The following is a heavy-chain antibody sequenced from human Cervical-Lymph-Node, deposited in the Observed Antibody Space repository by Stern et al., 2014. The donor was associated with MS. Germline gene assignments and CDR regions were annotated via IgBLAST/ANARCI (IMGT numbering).Heavy chain of an antibody. Sequence: EMQLVESGGGLVQPGGSLRLSCAASGFTFSTSNMNWVRQAPGKGLEWVSYISRSGTSIHYADSVKGRFTISRDNAKNSLFLQMNSLRVDDTAVYYCARDASFGLDVWGQGTTVTVSS. CDR1: GFTFSTSN. CDR2: ISRSGTSI. CDR3: ARDASFGLDV. J-gene: IGHJ6*02. V-gene: IGHV3-48*01.